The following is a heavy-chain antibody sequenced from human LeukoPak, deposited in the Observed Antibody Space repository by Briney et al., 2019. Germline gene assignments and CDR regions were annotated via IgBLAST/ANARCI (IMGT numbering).Heavy chain of an antibody. CDR1: GGSISSSSYY. D-gene: IGHD2-2*01. V-gene: IGHV4-39*07. J-gene: IGHJ3*02. CDR3: ARAKVVVDAFDI. CDR2: IYHSGST. Sequence: SETLSLTCTVSGGSISSSSYYWGWIRQPPGKGLEWIGEIYHSGSTNYNPSLKSRVTISVDKSKNQFSLKLSSVTAADTAVYYCARAKVVVDAFDIWGQGTMVTVSS.